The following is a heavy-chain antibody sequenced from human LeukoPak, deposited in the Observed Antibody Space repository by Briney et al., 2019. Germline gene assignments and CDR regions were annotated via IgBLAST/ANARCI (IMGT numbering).Heavy chain of an antibody. J-gene: IGHJ4*02. D-gene: IGHD5-18*01. CDR3: ARGGIQLWSHIDY. CDR1: GYILSSYN. Sequence: APVKVSCKASGYILSSYNMHWVRRAPGQGLEWMGWINPNSGGTNYAQKFQGRVTMTRDTSISTAYMDLRSDDTAVYYCARGGIQLWSHIDYWSQGTLVTVSS. V-gene: IGHV1-2*02. CDR2: INPNSGGT.